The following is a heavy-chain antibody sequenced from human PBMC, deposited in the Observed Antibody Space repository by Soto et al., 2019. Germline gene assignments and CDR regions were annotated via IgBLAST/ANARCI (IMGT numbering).Heavy chain of an antibody. Sequence: SETLSLTCAVSGGSISSNSWWSWVRQPPGKGLQWIGYIYSSGSTMYTPSLKSRVTMSVDTSKNQFSLKLNSVTAADTAVYYCARDLGGWYWFDPWGQGTLVTVSS. J-gene: IGHJ5*02. CDR1: GGSISSNSW. V-gene: IGHV4-4*02. D-gene: IGHD6-19*01. CDR2: IYSSGST. CDR3: ARDLGGWYWFDP.